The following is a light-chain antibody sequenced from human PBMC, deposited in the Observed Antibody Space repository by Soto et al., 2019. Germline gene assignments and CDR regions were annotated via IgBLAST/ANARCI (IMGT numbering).Light chain of an antibody. CDR3: KQTRSYPST. CDR2: KAY. Sequence: DIQMTQSPSTLSGSVGDRVTITCRASQTISSWLAWYQQKPGKAPKLLIYKAYILQRGVQSRFSGSNSGTDFTLTISSLQAEDFATYYCKQTRSYPSTFGGGTKVDIK. J-gene: IGKJ4*01. V-gene: IGKV1-5*03. CDR1: QTISSW.